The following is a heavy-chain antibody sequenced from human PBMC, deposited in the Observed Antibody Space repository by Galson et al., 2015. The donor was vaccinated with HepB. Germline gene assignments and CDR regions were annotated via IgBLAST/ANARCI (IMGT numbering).Heavy chain of an antibody. CDR3: ATPLRTRGGMDV. CDR1: GFNFSSFG. CDR2: IWYDGINK. J-gene: IGHJ6*02. V-gene: IGHV3-33*01. D-gene: IGHD3-10*01. Sequence: SLRLSCAASGFNFSSFGIHWVRQAPGKGLEWVAAIWYDGINKYHEDSVKGRFTISRDNSKNMLFLQMNSLRAEDTAVYYCATPLRTRGGMDVWGRGTTVTVSS.